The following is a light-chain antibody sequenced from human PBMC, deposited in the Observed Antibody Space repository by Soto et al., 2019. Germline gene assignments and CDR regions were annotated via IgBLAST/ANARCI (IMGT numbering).Light chain of an antibody. CDR3: CSYASSGTLV. CDR1: SSDVGGYNY. Sequence: QSVLTQPASVSGSPGQSITISCTGTSSDVGGYNYVSWYQQHPGKAPKLMIYDVSNRPSGVSNRFSGSKSGKTASLTISGLQAEDEADYYCCSYASSGTLVLGTGTKLTVL. V-gene: IGLV2-14*01. CDR2: DVS. J-gene: IGLJ1*01.